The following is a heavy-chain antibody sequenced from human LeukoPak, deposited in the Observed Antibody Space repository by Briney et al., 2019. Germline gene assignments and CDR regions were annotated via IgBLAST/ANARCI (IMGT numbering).Heavy chain of an antibody. D-gene: IGHD2-21*02. CDR2: ISGSGGST. V-gene: IGHV3-23*01. Sequence: GGSLRLSCAASGFTFSSYGMSWVRQAPGKGLEWVSAISGSGGSTYYADSVKGRFTISRDNSKNTLYLQMNSLRAEDTAVYYCAKGGVVTAIRYYYMDVWGQGTMDTVSS. CDR3: AKGGVVTAIRYYYMDV. J-gene: IGHJ6*03. CDR1: GFTFSSYG.